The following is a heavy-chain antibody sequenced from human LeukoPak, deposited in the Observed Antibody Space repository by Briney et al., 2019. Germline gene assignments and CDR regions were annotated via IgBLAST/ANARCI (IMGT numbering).Heavy chain of an antibody. V-gene: IGHV3-48*01. Sequence: GGSLRLSCAASVFTFSTYSMNWVRQAPGKELEWISYISDSSSFKYYADSVKGRFIISRDNAKNSLYLQMDSLRAEDTAVFYCARSSGTCLRSDAFDIWAKGQRSPSL. CDR1: VFTFSTYS. CDR2: ISDSSSFK. D-gene: IGHD3-16*01. CDR3: ARSSGTCLRSDAFDI. J-gene: IGHJ3*02.